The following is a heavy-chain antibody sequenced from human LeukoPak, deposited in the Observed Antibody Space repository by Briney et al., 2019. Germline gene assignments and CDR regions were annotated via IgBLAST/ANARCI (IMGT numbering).Heavy chain of an antibody. J-gene: IGHJ4*02. V-gene: IGHV4-34*01. CDR1: GGSFSGYY. Sequence: KPSETLSPTCAVYGGSFSGYYWSWIRQPPGKGLEWIGEINHSGSTNYNPSLKSRVTISVDTSKNQFSLKLSSVTAADTAVYYCAREGDSGYDTGNTFDYWGQGTLVTVSS. CDR2: INHSGST. CDR3: AREGDSGYDTGNTFDY. D-gene: IGHD5-12*01.